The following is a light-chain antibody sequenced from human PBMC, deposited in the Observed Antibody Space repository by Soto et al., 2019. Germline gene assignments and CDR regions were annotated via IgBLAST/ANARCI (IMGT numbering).Light chain of an antibody. V-gene: IGKV3-15*01. J-gene: IGKJ1*01. CDR1: QSVSSN. CDR3: QQFYNWTRT. Sequence: EIETTQSPRTLSLSPGERATLSCRASQSVSSNLAWYQQKPGQAPRLLIYGASTRATGIPARFRGSGSETEFTLTISSLQSEDFAVYYRQQFYNWTRTFGQGTKEDIK. CDR2: GAS.